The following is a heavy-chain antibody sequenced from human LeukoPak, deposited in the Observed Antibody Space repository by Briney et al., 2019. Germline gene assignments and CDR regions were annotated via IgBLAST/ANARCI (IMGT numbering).Heavy chain of an antibody. V-gene: IGHV3-21*01. J-gene: IGHJ4*02. CDR2: ISSSSSYI. D-gene: IGHD2-15*01. CDR1: GFTFNSYS. CDR3: AATRKGVVAATTD. Sequence: GGSLRLSCAASGFTFNSYSMNWVRQAPGKGVEGVSSISSSSSYIYYADSVKGRFTISRENAKNSLYLQMNSARAEDAAVYYCAATRKGVVAATTDWGQGTLVTVSS.